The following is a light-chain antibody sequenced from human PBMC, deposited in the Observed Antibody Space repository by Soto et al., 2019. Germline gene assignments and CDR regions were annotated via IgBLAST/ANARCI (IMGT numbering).Light chain of an antibody. CDR3: QPYNNWPLT. J-gene: IGKJ4*01. CDR1: QYVGTR. CDR2: DTS. V-gene: IGKV3-15*01. Sequence: EIVLTQSPATLSSSPGETATLSCRASQYVGTRLAWYQHKPGQTPGLLIYDTSTRATGVPTRFSGSRSGAEFTLTINSLQSEDFAVYYCQPYNNWPLTFGGGTKVDIK.